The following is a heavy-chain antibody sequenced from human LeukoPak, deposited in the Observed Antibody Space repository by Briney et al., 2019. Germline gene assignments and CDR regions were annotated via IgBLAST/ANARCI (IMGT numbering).Heavy chain of an antibody. D-gene: IGHD2-8*02. CDR3: ARVTGTWWADY. CDR2: ISSSGTTI. Sequence: PGGSLRLSCAASGCTVSNYGMNWVRQAPGEGLEWVSYISSSGTTIYYADSVKGRFTISRDNAKNSLHLQMNILRDEDTAVYYCARVTGTWWADYWGQGTLVTVSS. J-gene: IGHJ4*02. CDR1: GCTVSNYG. V-gene: IGHV3-48*02.